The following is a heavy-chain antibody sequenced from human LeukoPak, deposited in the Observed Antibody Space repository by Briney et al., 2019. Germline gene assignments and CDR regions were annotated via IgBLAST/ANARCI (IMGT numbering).Heavy chain of an antibody. Sequence: SETLSLTCAVYGGSFSGYYWSWIRQPPGKGLEWIGEINRSGSTNYNPSLKSRVTISVDTSKNQFSLKLSSVTAADTAVYYCARAVTTMVRGVISWFDPWGQGTLVTVSS. V-gene: IGHV4-34*01. CDR3: ARAVTTMVRGVISWFDP. CDR2: INRSGST. CDR1: GGSFSGYY. J-gene: IGHJ5*02. D-gene: IGHD3-10*01.